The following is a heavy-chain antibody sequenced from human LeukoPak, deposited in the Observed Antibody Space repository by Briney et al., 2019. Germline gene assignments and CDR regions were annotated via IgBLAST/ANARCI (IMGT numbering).Heavy chain of an antibody. Sequence: SETLSLTCTVSGGSISSYYWSWIRQPPGRGLEWVGYIYYSGSTNYNPPLKSRVTISVDTSKNEFSLKLSSVTAADTAVYYCARDAGIESRGIFYYYGTDVWGQGTTVTVSS. CDR1: GGSISSYY. J-gene: IGHJ6*02. V-gene: IGHV4-59*01. CDR3: ARDAGIESRGIFYYYGTDV. D-gene: IGHD1-26*01. CDR2: IYYSGST.